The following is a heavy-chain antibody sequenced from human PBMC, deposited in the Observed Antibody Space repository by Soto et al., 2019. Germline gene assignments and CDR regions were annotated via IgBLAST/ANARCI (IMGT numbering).Heavy chain of an antibody. D-gene: IGHD6-6*01. V-gene: IGHV3-30*03. CDR1: GFTFSNYG. CDR3: ARREQLAPYYFHYYGMDV. Sequence: GGSLRLSCASSGFTFSNYGMHWVRQAPGKGLEWVAVISYDGSNKYYADSVKGRFTISRDNSKNTVSLQMNSLRAEDTAVYYCARREQLAPYYFHYYGMDVWGQGTTVTVSS. J-gene: IGHJ6*02. CDR2: ISYDGSNK.